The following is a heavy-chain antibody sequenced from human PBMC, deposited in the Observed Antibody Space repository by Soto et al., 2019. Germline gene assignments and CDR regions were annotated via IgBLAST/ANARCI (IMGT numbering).Heavy chain of an antibody. CDR2: ISAYNGNT. D-gene: IGHD3-10*01. Sequence: ASVKVSCKASGYTFTSYGISWVRQAPGQGLEWMGWISAYNGNTNYAQKLQGRVTMTTDTSTSTAYMELGSLRSDDTAVYCCARPRWLVELFEGLDYWGHGTLVNDSS. V-gene: IGHV1-18*01. CDR3: ARPRWLVELFEGLDY. J-gene: IGHJ4*01. CDR1: GYTFTSYG.